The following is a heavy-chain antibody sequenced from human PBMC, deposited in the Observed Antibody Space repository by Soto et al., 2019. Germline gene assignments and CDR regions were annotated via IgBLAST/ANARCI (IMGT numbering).Heavy chain of an antibody. CDR1: GFTVSSNY. CDR3: ARDARLLEWLPKLGDYYYYYMDV. D-gene: IGHD3-3*01. V-gene: IGHV3-53*04. Sequence: GGSLRLSCAASGFTVSSNYMSWVRQAPGKGLEWVSVIYSGGSTYYADSVKGRFTISRHNSKNTLYLQMNSLRAEDKAVYYCARDARLLEWLPKLGDYYYYYMDVWGKGTTVTVSS. J-gene: IGHJ6*03. CDR2: IYSGGST.